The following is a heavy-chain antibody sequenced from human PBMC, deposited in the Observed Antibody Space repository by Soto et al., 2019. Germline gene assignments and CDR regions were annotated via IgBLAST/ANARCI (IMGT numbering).Heavy chain of an antibody. CDR1: GGSFSGYY. J-gene: IGHJ4*02. V-gene: IGHV4-34*01. CDR3: ARGPGFY. Sequence: QVQLQEWGAGLLKPSETLSLTCTVYGGSFSGYYWSWIRQPPGKGLEWIGEINETGTANYNPSLKSRVTMSVETSKNQFSLRLTSVTAAGTAVYYCARGPGFYWGQGTLVTVSS. D-gene: IGHD3-10*01. CDR2: INETGTA.